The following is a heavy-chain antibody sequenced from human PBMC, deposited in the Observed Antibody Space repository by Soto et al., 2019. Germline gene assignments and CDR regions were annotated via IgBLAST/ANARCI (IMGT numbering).Heavy chain of an antibody. V-gene: IGHV3-15*07. D-gene: IGHD3-3*01. Sequence: GRSLRLSRAASGFTFSNAWMNWVRQAPGKGLEWVGRIKSKTDGGTTDYAAPVKGRFTISRDDSKNTLYLQMNSLKTEDTAVYYCTTSQGNYDFWSGYFFYYYYGMDVWGQGTTVTVSS. CDR1: GFTFSNAW. J-gene: IGHJ6*02. CDR3: TTSQGNYDFWSGYFFYYYYGMDV. CDR2: IKSKTDGGTT.